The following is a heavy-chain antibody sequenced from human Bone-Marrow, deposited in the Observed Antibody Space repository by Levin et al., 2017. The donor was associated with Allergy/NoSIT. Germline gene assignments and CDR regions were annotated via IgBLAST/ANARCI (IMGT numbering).Heavy chain of an antibody. D-gene: IGHD3-9*01. CDR3: ARSTIFWPYDAFDF. CDR1: GGSISSSSYY. Sequence: PGGSLRLSCTVSGGSISSSSYYWGWIRQPPGKGLEWIGNIYYSGSTYYNPSLKSRVTISVDTSKNQFSLKLSSVTAADTAVYYCARSTIFWPYDAFDFWGRGTMVTVSS. V-gene: IGHV4-39*01. J-gene: IGHJ3*01. CDR2: IYYSGST.